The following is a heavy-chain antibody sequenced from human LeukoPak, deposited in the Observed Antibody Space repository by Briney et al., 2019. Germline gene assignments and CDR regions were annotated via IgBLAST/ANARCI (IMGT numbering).Heavy chain of an antibody. Sequence: GGSLRPSCAASGFTFSSYAMSWVRQAPGKGLEWVSAISGSGGSTYYADSVKGRFTISRDNSKNTLYLQVNSLRAEDTAVYYCAKGLRSSGRYRGFDYWGQGTLVTVSS. CDR2: ISGSGGST. J-gene: IGHJ4*02. CDR3: AKGLRSSGRYRGFDY. V-gene: IGHV3-23*01. CDR1: GFTFSSYA. D-gene: IGHD6-19*01.